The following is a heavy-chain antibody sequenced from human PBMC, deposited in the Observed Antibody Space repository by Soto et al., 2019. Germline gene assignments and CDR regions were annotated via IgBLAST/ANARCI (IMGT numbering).Heavy chain of an antibody. V-gene: IGHV3-30-3*01. Sequence: GGSLRLSCAASGFTFSSYAMHWVRQAPGKGLEWVAVISYDGSNKYYADSVKGRFTISRDNSKNTLYLQMNSLRAEDTAVYYCVRGVVRGVIGAFDIWGQGTMVTVSS. CDR3: VRGVVRGVIGAFDI. D-gene: IGHD3-10*01. J-gene: IGHJ3*02. CDR1: GFTFSSYA. CDR2: ISYDGSNK.